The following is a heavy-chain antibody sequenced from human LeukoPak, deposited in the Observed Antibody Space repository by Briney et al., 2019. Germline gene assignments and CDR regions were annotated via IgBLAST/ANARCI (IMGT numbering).Heavy chain of an antibody. J-gene: IGHJ3*02. CDR3: ASPLRFLEWIDAFDI. Sequence: GGSLRLSCAASGYTFSSDYIHWVRQAPGKGLEWVAVISYDGSNKYYADSVKGRFTISRDNSKNTLYLEMNSLRTEDTAVYYCASPLRFLEWIDAFDIWGQGTRVTVSS. D-gene: IGHD3-3*01. V-gene: IGHV3-30*03. CDR2: ISYDGSNK. CDR1: GYTFSSDY.